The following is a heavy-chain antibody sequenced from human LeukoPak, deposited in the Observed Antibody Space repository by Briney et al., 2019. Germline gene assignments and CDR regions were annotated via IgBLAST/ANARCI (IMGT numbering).Heavy chain of an antibody. CDR1: GFIFSNAW. V-gene: IGHV3-15*01. CDR2: IKSNTDGGTT. CDR3: TTLRSTWGY. Sequence: GGSLRLSCVASGFIFSNAWMSWVRQAPGKGLEWVGRIKSNTDGGTTDYVAPVKGRFTISRDDSKDTLYPQMNSLKIEDTAVYYCTTLRSTWGYWGQGTLVTVSS. D-gene: IGHD7-27*01. J-gene: IGHJ4*02.